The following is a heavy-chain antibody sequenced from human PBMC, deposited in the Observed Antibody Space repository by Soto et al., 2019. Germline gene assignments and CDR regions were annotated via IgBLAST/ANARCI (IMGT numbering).Heavy chain of an antibody. CDR1: GGTFSSYR. V-gene: IGHV1-69*13. CDR3: ARDSGAKLSSS. D-gene: IGHD6-13*01. CDR2: IVPIYRTA. Sequence: ASVKFSCKASGGTFSSYRINWVRQAPGQGLEWVGGIVPIYRTADYAQKFQGRVSITADESARTTYLELSSLKSQDTAVYYCARDSGAKLSSSWGQGTLVTVSS. J-gene: IGHJ4*02.